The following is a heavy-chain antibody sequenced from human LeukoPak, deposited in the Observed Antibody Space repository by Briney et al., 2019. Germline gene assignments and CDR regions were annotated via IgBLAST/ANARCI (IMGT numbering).Heavy chain of an antibody. CDR2: IYYSGST. D-gene: IGHD1-26*01. CDR1: GGSISSYY. Sequence: SSETLSLTCTVSGGSISSYYWSWIRQPPGKGLEWIGYIYYSGSTNYNPSLKSRVTISVDTSKNQFSPKLSSVTAADTAVYYCARHRGSYYDVYYYGMDVWGQGTTVTVSS. J-gene: IGHJ6*02. CDR3: ARHRGSYYDVYYYGMDV. V-gene: IGHV4-59*08.